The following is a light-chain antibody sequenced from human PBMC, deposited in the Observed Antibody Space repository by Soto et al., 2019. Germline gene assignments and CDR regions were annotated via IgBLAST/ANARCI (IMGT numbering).Light chain of an antibody. V-gene: IGKV1-5*01. CDR1: QSISSW. Sequence: DIQMTQSPSTLSASVGDRVTITCRASQSISSWLAWYQQKQGKAPKLLIYDASSLESGVPSRFSGSGSETEFTLTISSLQPDDFATYYCQQYNSYLWTFGHGTKVEIK. J-gene: IGKJ1*01. CDR3: QQYNSYLWT. CDR2: DAS.